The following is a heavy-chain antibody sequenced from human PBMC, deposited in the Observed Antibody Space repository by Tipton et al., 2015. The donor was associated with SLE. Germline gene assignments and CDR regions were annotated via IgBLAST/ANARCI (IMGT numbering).Heavy chain of an antibody. J-gene: IGHJ6*02. V-gene: IGHV3-21*01. CDR3: ARDPGGMDV. CDR2: ISPDNTYI. Sequence: GSLRLSCAASGFTFSEYTMNWVRQAPGKGLEYVSSISPDNTYIYYAGSLKGRFTISRDDAKNSVFLQMSSLRVEDTAVYYCARDPGGMDVWGQGTTVIVSS. D-gene: IGHD3-10*01. CDR1: GFTFSEYT.